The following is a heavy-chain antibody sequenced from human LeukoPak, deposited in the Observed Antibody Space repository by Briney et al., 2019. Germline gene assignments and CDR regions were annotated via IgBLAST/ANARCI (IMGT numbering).Heavy chain of an antibody. V-gene: IGHV1-18*03. CDR3: ARDIVGVGATSGTFDY. CDR2: ISAYNGNT. CDR1: GYTFTSYG. Sequence: GASVKVSCKASGYTFTSYGISWVRQAPGQGLEWMGWISAYNGNTNYAQKLQGRVTMTTDTSTSTAYMELRSLRSDDMAVYYCARDIVGVGATSGTFDYWGQGTLVTVSS. D-gene: IGHD1-26*01. J-gene: IGHJ4*02.